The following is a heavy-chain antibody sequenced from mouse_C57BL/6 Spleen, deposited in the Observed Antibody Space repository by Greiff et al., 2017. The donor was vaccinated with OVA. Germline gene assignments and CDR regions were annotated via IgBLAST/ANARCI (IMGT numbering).Heavy chain of an antibody. D-gene: IGHD1-3*01. CDR3: ARDGDNYVFDY. J-gene: IGHJ2*01. CDR1: GFTFSSYA. CDR2: ISAGGSYT. Sequence: EVKLMESGGGLVKPGGSLKLSCAASGFTFSSYAMSWVRQTPEKRLEWVATISAGGSYTYYPNNVKGRFTISRDNAKNNLYLQMSQLKSEDTAMYYCARDGDNYVFDYWGQGTTLTVSS. V-gene: IGHV5-4*01.